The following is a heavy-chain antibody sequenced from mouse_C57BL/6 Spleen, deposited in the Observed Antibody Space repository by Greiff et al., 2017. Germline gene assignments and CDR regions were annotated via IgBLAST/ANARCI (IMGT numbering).Heavy chain of an antibody. J-gene: IGHJ1*03. V-gene: IGHV1-42*01. CDR3: SRGGDCGVGYFGG. CDR1: GYSFTGYY. CDR2: INPSTGGT. D-gene: IGHD2-13*01. Sequence: EVQLQQSGPELVKPGASVKISCKASGYSFTGYYMNWVKQSPEKSLEWIGEINPSTGGTTYNQKFKAKATLTVDKSSSTAYMQLKSLTSEDSAVYYCSRGGDCGVGYFGGWGTGTTVTVAS.